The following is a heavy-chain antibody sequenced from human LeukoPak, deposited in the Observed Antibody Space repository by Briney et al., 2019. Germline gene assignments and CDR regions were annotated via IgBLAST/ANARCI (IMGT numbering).Heavy chain of an antibody. D-gene: IGHD3-10*01. J-gene: IGHJ4*02. CDR1: GFTFSSYE. CDR2: ISSSGTTT. V-gene: IGHV3-48*03. CDR3: ARTRGSHPSPFDS. Sequence: GGSLKLSCAASGFTFSSYEMNWVRQAPGKGLEWVSYISSSGTTTYYAASVKGRFTISRDNPRNMVYLQMSSLRAEDTAVYYCARTRGSHPSPFDSWGQGTLVTVSS.